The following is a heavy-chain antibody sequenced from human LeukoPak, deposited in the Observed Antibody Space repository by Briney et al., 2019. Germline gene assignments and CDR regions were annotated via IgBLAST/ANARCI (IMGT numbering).Heavy chain of an antibody. CDR2: IYQSGTT. D-gene: IGHD2/OR15-2a*01. J-gene: IGHJ4*02. CDR1: GFTFSGYAM. V-gene: IGHV4-4*02. CDR3: AREELGGARGIDY. Sequence: GSLRLSCAASGFTFSGYAMSWVRQPPGKGLEWIGEIYQSGTTNYNPSLKSRVTISVDKSKNQFSLKLNSLTAADTAVYYCAREELGGARGIDYWGQGTLVTVSS.